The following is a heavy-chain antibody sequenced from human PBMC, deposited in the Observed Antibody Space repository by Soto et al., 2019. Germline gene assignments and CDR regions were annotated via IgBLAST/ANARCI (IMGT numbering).Heavy chain of an antibody. Sequence: GGSLRLSCAASGFTFSNFAMTWVRQAPGAGLEWVSSISGTDDYTYYADSVKGRFTISRDNAKNTLYLQMDSLRAEDTAVYYCTRAGNYRFDYWGQGTLVTVSS. CDR3: TRAGNYRFDY. V-gene: IGHV3-23*01. CDR1: GFTFSNFA. D-gene: IGHD1-7*01. J-gene: IGHJ4*02. CDR2: ISGTDDYT.